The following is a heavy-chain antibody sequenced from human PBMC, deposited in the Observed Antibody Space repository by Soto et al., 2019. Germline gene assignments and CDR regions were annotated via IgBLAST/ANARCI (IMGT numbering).Heavy chain of an antibody. CDR1: GFTFSSYA. CDR3: ARGHSDTMIVVVIIPFEY. D-gene: IGHD3-22*01. CDR2: ISGSGGST. V-gene: IGHV3-23*01. Sequence: SGGSLRLSCAASGFTFSSYAMSWVRQAPGKGLEWVSAISGSGGSTYYADSVKGRFTISRDNSKNTLYLQMNSLRAEDTAVYYCARGHSDTMIVVVIIPFEYWGQGTLVTVSS. J-gene: IGHJ4*02.